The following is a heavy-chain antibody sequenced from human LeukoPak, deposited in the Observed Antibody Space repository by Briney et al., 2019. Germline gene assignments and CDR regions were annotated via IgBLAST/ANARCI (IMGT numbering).Heavy chain of an antibody. Sequence: PGGSLRLSCAASGFTFSSYAMSWVRQAPGKGLEWVSGISSSGGTTYYADSVKGRFTISRDNSKNTLYLQMSSLRAEDTAVYYCAKVGPHHYGSGSYYPFDYWGQGTLVTVSS. CDR1: GFTFSSYA. V-gene: IGHV3-23*01. CDR2: ISSSGGTT. J-gene: IGHJ4*02. D-gene: IGHD3-10*01. CDR3: AKVGPHHYGSGSYYPFDY.